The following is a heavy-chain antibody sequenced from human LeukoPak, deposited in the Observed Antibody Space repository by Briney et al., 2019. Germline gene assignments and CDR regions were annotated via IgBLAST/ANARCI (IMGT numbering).Heavy chain of an antibody. D-gene: IGHD3-10*01. Sequence: PSETLSLTXAVSGYSIRSGYYWGWIRHPPGKGLECIGSIYHSGSTYYNPSLKSRVTISVDTSKNQFSLKLSSVTAADTAVYYCATVLLWFGEFIPGAFDIWGQGTMVTVSS. J-gene: IGHJ3*02. V-gene: IGHV4-38-2*01. CDR2: IYHSGST. CDR1: GYSIRSGYY. CDR3: ATVLLWFGEFIPGAFDI.